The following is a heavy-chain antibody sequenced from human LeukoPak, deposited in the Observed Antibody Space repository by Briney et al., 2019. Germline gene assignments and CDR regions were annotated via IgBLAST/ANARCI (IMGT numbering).Heavy chain of an antibody. Sequence: GGSLRLSCAASGFTFSSYAMHWVRQAPGKGLEWVAVISYDGSNKYYADSVKGRFTISRDNSKNTLYLQMNSLRAEDTAVYYCAKNYYGSGSYYVWPMDVWGQGTTVTVSS. D-gene: IGHD3-10*01. CDR1: GFTFSSYA. J-gene: IGHJ6*02. CDR3: AKNYYGSGSYYVWPMDV. CDR2: ISYDGSNK. V-gene: IGHV3-30-3*02.